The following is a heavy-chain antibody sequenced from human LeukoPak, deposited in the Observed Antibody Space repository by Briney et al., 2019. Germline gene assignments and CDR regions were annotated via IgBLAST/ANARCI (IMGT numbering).Heavy chain of an antibody. Sequence: SQTLSLTCTVSGGSISNGSYYWSWIRQPAGKGLEWIGRIYTSGSTNYNPSLKSRVTISVDTSKNQFSLKLSSVTAADTAVYYCARDTRYSSSWALPNYWGQGTLVTVSS. CDR1: GGSISNGSYY. V-gene: IGHV4-61*02. D-gene: IGHD6-13*01. CDR2: IYTSGST. CDR3: ARDTRYSSSWALPNY. J-gene: IGHJ4*02.